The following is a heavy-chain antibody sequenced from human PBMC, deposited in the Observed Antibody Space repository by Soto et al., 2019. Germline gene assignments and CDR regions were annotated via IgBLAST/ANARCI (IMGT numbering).Heavy chain of an antibody. CDR1: GGSISSYY. CDR2: IYYSGST. D-gene: IGHD5-18*01. CDR3: ARLSPGIQLTFSCYYYGMDV. Sequence: PSETLSLTCTVSGGSISSYYWSWIRQPPGKGLEWIGYIYYSGSTNYNPSLKSRVTISVDTSKNQFSLKLSSVTAADTAVYYCARLSPGIQLTFSCYYYGMDVWGQGTTVTVSS. J-gene: IGHJ6*02. V-gene: IGHV4-59*01.